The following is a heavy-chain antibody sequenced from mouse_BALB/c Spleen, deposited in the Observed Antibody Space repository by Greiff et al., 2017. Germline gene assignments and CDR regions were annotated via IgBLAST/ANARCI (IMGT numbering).Heavy chain of an antibody. V-gene: IGHV5-17*02. CDR3: AGDRRTGFDY. D-gene: IGHD3-3*01. CDR2: ISSGSSTI. CDR1: GFTFSSFG. J-gene: IGHJ2*01. Sequence: EVQLQQSGGGLVQPGGSRKLSCAASGFTFSSFGMHWVRQAPEKGLEWVAYISSGSSTIYYADTVKGRFTISRDNPKNTLFLQMTSLRSEDTAMYYCAGDRRTGFDYWGQGTTLTVSS.